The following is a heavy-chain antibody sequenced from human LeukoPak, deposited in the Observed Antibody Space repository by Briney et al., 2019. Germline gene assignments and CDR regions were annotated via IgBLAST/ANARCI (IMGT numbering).Heavy chain of an antibody. Sequence: SETLSLTCTVSGGSISSSSYYWGWIRQPPGKGLEWIGSIYYSGSTNYNPSLKSRVTISVDTSKNQFSLKLSSVTAADTAVYYCARASANYYGSGSYYNFDYWGQGTLVTVSS. D-gene: IGHD3-10*01. CDR3: ARASANYYGSGSYYNFDY. CDR1: GGSISSSSYY. V-gene: IGHV4-39*07. J-gene: IGHJ4*02. CDR2: IYYSGST.